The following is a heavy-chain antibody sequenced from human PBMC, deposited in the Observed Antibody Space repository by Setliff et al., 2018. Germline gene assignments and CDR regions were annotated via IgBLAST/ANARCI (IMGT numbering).Heavy chain of an antibody. Sequence: SETLSLTCAVYGGSFSGYYWTWIRQPPGKGLEWIGEINHSGSTNYNPSRKSRVTISVDTSKNQFSLKLSSVTAADTAVYYWARGKGSWVLLRWFDPWGQGTLVTVSS. CDR1: GGSFSGYY. D-gene: IGHD3-10*01. CDR2: INHSGST. V-gene: IGHV4-34*01. J-gene: IGHJ5*02. CDR3: ARGKGSWVLLRWFDP.